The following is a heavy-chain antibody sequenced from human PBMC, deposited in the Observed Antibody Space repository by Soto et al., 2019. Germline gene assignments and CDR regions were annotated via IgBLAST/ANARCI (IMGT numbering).Heavy chain of an antibody. CDR2: IYWDDDK. D-gene: IGHD2-21*01. V-gene: IGHV2-5*02. J-gene: IGHJ4*02. CDR3: VFSGVVVWGYGYGVFDY. CDR1: GFSLSTSGVG. Sequence: QITLKESCPTLVKPTQTLTLTCTFSGFSLSTSGVGVGWIRQPPGEALEWLALIYWDDDKRSSPSLKSRLTITKDTSKNQVVLTKPRMDPVDTATYCCVFSGVVVWGYGYGVFDYWGAGTLVTVSS.